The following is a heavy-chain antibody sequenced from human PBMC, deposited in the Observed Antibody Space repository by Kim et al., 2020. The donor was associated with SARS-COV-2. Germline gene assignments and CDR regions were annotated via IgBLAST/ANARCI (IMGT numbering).Heavy chain of an antibody. CDR1: GFTFSSYG. D-gene: IGHD3-10*01. CDR2: ISYDGSDK. V-gene: IGHV3-30*18. Sequence: GGSLRLSCAASGFTFSSYGMHWVRQAPGKGLEWVAVISYDGSDKNYADSVKGRFTISRDNSKNTVYLQMNSLRAEDTAVYHCAKEGYYGSGSFPDYWGQGTLVTVSS. J-gene: IGHJ4*02. CDR3: AKEGYYGSGSFPDY.